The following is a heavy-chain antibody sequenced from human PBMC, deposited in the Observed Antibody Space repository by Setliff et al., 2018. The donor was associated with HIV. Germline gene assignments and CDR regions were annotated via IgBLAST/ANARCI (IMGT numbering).Heavy chain of an antibody. CDR2: IDHGGSP. V-gene: IGHV4-34*01. J-gene: IGHJ3*02. CDR3: ARHWDYDRSSSYFRAFDI. D-gene: IGHD3-22*01. CDR1: GRSLSIYF. Sequence: KPSETLSLTCAVYGRSLSIYFWTWIRQSPGKGLEWIGEIDHGGSPTYNPSFKSRVSISLDTANKQFSLTLNSLTAADSAVYYCARHWDYDRSSSYFRAFDIWGQGTMVTVSS.